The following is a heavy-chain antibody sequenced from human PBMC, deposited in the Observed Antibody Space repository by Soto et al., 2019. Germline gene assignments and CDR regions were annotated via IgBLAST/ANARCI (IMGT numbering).Heavy chain of an antibody. CDR1: GGSISSSNW. D-gene: IGHD6-19*01. CDR2: IYHSGST. CDR3: ARDGGSGWYYYYGMDV. Sequence: LSLTCAVSGGSISSSNWWSWVRQPPGKGLEWIGEIYHSGSTNYNPSLKSRVTISVDKSKNQFSLKLSSVTAADTAVYYCARDGGSGWYYYYGMDVWGQGTTVTVSS. J-gene: IGHJ6*02. V-gene: IGHV4-4*02.